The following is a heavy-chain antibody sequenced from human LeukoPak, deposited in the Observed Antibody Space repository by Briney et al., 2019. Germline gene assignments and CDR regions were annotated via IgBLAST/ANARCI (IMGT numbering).Heavy chain of an antibody. V-gene: IGHV3-13*01. Sequence: GGSLRLSCAGSGFSFSTYDMLWVRQAPGKGLEWVSAIGSGGDTYYAGSVKGRFTISRESAKNSFYLQMNSLNAGDTAVYFCARPVAVPNKIDPWGQGPWVPSPQ. D-gene: IGHD6-19*01. CDR2: IGSGGDT. CDR1: GFSFSTYD. CDR3: ARPVAVPNKIDP. J-gene: IGHJ5*02.